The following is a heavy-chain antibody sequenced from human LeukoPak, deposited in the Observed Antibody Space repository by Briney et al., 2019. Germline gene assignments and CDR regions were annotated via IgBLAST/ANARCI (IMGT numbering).Heavy chain of an antibody. Sequence: AGGSLRLSCAASGFTVSSNYMSWVRQAAGKGLEGVSVIYSGGSTYYADSVKGRFTISRDNSKNTLYLQMNSLRAEDTAVYYCAREPDLGGLDPWGQGTLVTVSS. J-gene: IGHJ5*02. V-gene: IGHV3-53*01. CDR3: AREPDLGGLDP. D-gene: IGHD3-16*01. CDR1: GFTVSSNY. CDR2: IYSGGST.